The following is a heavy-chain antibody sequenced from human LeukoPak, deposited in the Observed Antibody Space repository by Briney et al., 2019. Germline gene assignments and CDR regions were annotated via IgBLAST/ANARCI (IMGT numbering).Heavy chain of an antibody. J-gene: IGHJ4*02. Sequence: SGGSLRLSCAASGFTVSSNYMSWVRQAPGKGLEWVSVIYSGGSTYYADSVKGRFTISRDNSKNTLYLQMNSLRAEDTAVYYCAGVDSSGYSPLDYWGQGTLVTVSS. V-gene: IGHV3-66*01. CDR1: GFTVSSNY. D-gene: IGHD3-22*01. CDR2: IYSGGST. CDR3: AGVDSSGYSPLDY.